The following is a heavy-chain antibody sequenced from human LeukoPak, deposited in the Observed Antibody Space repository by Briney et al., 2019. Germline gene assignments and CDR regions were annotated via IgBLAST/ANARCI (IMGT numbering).Heavy chain of an antibody. J-gene: IGHJ4*02. Sequence: PLETLSLTCTVSGGSISSYYWSWIRQPPGKGLEWIGYIYYSGSTNYNPSLKSRVTLSVDTSKNQFSLKLSSVTAADTAVYYCARGGGSGYSYGWGQGTLVTVSS. CDR1: GGSISSYY. CDR3: ARGGGSGYSYG. CDR2: IYYSGST. V-gene: IGHV4-59*01. D-gene: IGHD5-18*01.